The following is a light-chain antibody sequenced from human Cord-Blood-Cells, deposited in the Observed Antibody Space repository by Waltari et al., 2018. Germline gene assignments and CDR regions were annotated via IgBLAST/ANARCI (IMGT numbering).Light chain of an antibody. CDR2: GAS. CDR1: QSVSSSY. J-gene: IGKJ1*01. CDR3: QQYGSSWGT. V-gene: IGKV3-20*01. Sequence: EIVLTQSPGTLSLSPWERATLPCRASQSVSSSYLAWYQQKPGQAPRLLIYGASSRATCIPDRFSGSGSGTDFTLTISRLEPEDFAVYYCQQYGSSWGTFGQGTKVEIK.